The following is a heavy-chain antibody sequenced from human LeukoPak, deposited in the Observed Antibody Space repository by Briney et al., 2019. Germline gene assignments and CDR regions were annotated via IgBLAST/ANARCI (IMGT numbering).Heavy chain of an antibody. CDR3: ATQTGPFDY. V-gene: IGHV4-34*01. D-gene: IGHD1-14*01. CDR1: GGSFSGYY. CDR2: INHSGST. Sequence: SETLSLTCAVYGGSFSGYYWSWIRQPPGKGLEWIGEINHSGSTNYNPSLKSRVTISVDTSKNQFSLKLSSVTAADTAVYYCATQTGPFDYWGQGTLVTVSS. J-gene: IGHJ4*02.